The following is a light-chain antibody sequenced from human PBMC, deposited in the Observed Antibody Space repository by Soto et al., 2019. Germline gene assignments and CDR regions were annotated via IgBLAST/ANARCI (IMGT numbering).Light chain of an antibody. CDR2: GAS. CDR3: QQYDSSPPKIT. V-gene: IGKV3-20*01. J-gene: IGKJ4*01. Sequence: EIVLTQSPGTLSLSPGERATLSCRASQSVSSSYLAWYQQKPGQAPRLLIFGASSRANGIPDRFSGSGSGTDFTLTISRLEPEDFAVYYCQQYDSSPPKITFGGGTKVDIK. CDR1: QSVSSSY.